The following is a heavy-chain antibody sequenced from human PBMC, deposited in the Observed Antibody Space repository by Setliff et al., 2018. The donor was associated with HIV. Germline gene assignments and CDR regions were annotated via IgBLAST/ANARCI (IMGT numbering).Heavy chain of an antibody. Sequence: ASVKVSCRASGYTFTSYGISWVRQAPGQGLEWMGWISAYDSNTNYEHRLQGRVTMTTDTSTSTAYMELRCLISDDTAVYYCARAPQIFTVYSYAYPQFDHWGQGTLVTVSS. CDR2: ISAYDSNT. D-gene: IGHD5-18*01. CDR1: GYTFTSYG. V-gene: IGHV1-18*01. CDR3: ARAPQIFTVYSYAYPQFDH. J-gene: IGHJ4*02.